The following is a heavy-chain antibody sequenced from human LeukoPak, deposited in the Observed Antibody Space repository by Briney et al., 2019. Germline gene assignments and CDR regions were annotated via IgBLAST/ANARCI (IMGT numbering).Heavy chain of an antibody. J-gene: IGHJ4*02. CDR3: WRAPDY. Sequence: PSETLSLTCAVYGGSFSGYYWSWIRQPPGKGLEWIGEINHSGSTNYNPSLKSRVTISVDTSKTQFSLELTSVTAADTAVYYCWRAPDYWGQGILVTVSS. V-gene: IGHV4-34*01. CDR2: INHSGST. CDR1: GGSFSGYY.